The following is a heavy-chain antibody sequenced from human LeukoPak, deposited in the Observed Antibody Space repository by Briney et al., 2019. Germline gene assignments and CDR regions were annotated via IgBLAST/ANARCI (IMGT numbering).Heavy chain of an antibody. D-gene: IGHD2-21*01. J-gene: IGHJ6*02. Sequence: PGGSLRLSCAASGFTFSSYAMSWVRQAPGKGLEWVSAISGSGGSTYYADSVRGRFTISRDNSKNTLYLQMNSLRAEDTAVYYCVLSLAPLVVDYYYGMDVWGQGTTVTVSS. V-gene: IGHV3-23*01. CDR3: VLSLAPLVVDYYYGMDV. CDR2: ISGSGGST. CDR1: GFTFSSYA.